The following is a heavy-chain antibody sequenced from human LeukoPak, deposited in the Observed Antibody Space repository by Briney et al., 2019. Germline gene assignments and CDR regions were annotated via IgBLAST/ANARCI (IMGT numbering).Heavy chain of an antibody. V-gene: IGHV1-69*13. CDR2: IIPIFGTA. Sequence: SVKVSCKASGGTFSSYAISWVRQAPGQGLEWMGGIIPIFGTANYAQKFQGRVTITADEPTSTAYMELCSLRSEDTAVYYCARKTMVRGGEYYYGMDVWGKGTTVTVSS. CDR1: GGTFSSYA. J-gene: IGHJ6*04. CDR3: ARKTMVRGGEYYYGMDV. D-gene: IGHD3-10*01.